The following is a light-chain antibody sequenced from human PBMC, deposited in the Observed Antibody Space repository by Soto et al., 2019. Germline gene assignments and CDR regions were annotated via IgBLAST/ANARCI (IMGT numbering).Light chain of an antibody. CDR2: VAS. CDR3: HQYNNGTPWT. CDR1: QSVSSN. J-gene: IGKJ2*02. Sequence: EIVITQSPATLSVSPGERATLSCRASQSVSSNLAWYQQKPGQAPRLLIYVASTSDTGIPARIIGSGSGTDFTIAIRSLQCVDFAVYACHQYNNGTPWTFGEGTKLEI. V-gene: IGKV3-15*01.